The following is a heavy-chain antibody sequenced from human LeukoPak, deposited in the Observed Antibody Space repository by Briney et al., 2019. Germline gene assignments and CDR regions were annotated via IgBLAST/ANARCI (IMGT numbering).Heavy chain of an antibody. CDR1: GFIFSSYW. V-gene: IGHV3-74*01. Sequence: GGSLRLSCAASGFIFSSYWMHWVRQGPGKGLVWVSRINSDGSSASYVDYLKGRFTISGDNPKNTLYLQMNNLRAEDTAVYYCVRRREEGGYDYWGQGTLVTVSS. J-gene: IGHJ4*02. D-gene: IGHD5-12*01. CDR3: VRRREEGGYDY. CDR2: INSDGSSA.